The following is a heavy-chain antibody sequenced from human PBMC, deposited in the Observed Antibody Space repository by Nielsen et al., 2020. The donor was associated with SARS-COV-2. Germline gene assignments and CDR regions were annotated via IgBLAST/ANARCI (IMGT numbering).Heavy chain of an antibody. V-gene: IGHV4-59*01. CDR1: GGSISSYY. D-gene: IGHD4-11*01. CDR3: ARDYYSNLDY. Sequence: SETLSLTCTVSGGSISSYYWSWIRQPPGKGLEWIGYIYYSGSTNYNPSLKSRVTISVDTSKNQFSLKLSSVTAADTAVYYCARDYYSNLDYWGQGTLVTVSS. J-gene: IGHJ4*02. CDR2: IYYSGST.